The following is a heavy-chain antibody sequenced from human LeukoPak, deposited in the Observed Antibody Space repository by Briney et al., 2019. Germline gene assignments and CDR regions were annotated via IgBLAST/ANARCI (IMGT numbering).Heavy chain of an antibody. J-gene: IGHJ3*02. D-gene: IGHD7-27*01. Sequence: SETLSLTCTVSGGSISSSSYYWGWIRQPPGKGLEWIGSIYYTGSTYYSPSLKSRVTISVGTSKSQFSLKLTSVTAADTAMYYCARQETGNDAFHIWGPGTMVIVSS. CDR2: IYYTGST. CDR1: GGSISSSSYY. CDR3: ARQETGNDAFHI. V-gene: IGHV4-39*01.